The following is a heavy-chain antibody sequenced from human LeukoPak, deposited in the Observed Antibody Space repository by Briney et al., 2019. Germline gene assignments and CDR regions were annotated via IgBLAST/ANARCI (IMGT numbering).Heavy chain of an antibody. D-gene: IGHD6-13*01. V-gene: IGHV4-39*01. Sequence: WIRQPPGKGLEWIGSIYYGGSTFYNPSLKSRVTISVDTSKNQFSLKLSSVTAADTAVYYCARLRVSTHYYFDYWGQGTLVTVSS. J-gene: IGHJ4*02. CDR2: IYYGGST. CDR3: ARLRVSTHYYFDY.